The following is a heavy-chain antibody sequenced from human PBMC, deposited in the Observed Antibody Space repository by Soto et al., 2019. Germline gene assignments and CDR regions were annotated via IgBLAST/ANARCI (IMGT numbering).Heavy chain of an antibody. V-gene: IGHV1-8*01. CDR2: VNPNSGNT. Sequence: QVLLVQSGAEVKTPGASVRVSCKASGYTFSTYDIHWVRQATGHGLEWMGWVNPNSGNTGSAQNFRGRFTMTRNTAISTAYTELRGMRSEDTAIYYCARVFGAGTVDFWGQGTRVTVSS. CDR1: GYTFSTYD. J-gene: IGHJ4*02. D-gene: IGHD1-7*01. CDR3: ARVFGAGTVDF.